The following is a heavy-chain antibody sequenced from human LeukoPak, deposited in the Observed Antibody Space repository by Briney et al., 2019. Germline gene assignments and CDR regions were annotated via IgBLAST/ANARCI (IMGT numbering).Heavy chain of an antibody. CDR2: IYWDDEK. J-gene: IGHJ4*02. CDR3: AHRRRGYDVLTGYYQIFYFDY. CDR1: GFSLRTFGVG. V-gene: IGHV2-5*02. D-gene: IGHD3-9*01. Sequence: SGPTLFHPTQTLTLTCSFSGFSLRTFGVGVGWIRQPPGKGLEWLTLIYWDDEKRYSPSLKSRLTIAKDTSKNQVVLTMTNMDPVDTATYYCAHRRRGYDVLTGYYQIFYFDYWGQGTLVTVSS.